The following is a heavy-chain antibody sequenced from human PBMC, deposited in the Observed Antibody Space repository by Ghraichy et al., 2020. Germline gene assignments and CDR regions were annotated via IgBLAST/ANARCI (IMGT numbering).Heavy chain of an antibody. CDR2: TSYDGSNK. V-gene: IGHV3-30*18. Sequence: SCAASGFTFSRYGMHWVRQAPGKGLEWVAVTSYDGSNKFYGGSVQGRFTISRDNSKNMLYLQMNYLRPEDTAVYYCAKERDSSGYYSFRGDYYGMDVWGQGTTVTVSS. CDR1: GFTFSRYG. J-gene: IGHJ6*02. D-gene: IGHD3-22*01. CDR3: AKERDSSGYYSFRGDYYGMDV.